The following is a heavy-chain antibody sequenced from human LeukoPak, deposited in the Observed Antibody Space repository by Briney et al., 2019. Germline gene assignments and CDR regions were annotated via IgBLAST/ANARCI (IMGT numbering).Heavy chain of an antibody. CDR1: GYTFTGYY. CDR2: INPNSGGT. CDR3: ARIKSSNKDPTSGSYFLY. V-gene: IGHV1-2*02. J-gene: IGHJ4*02. Sequence: GASVKVSCKASGYTFTGYYMHWVRQAPGQALEWMVWINPNSGGTNYAQKFQGRVTMTMDTSISTAYMELSRLRSDDTAVYYCARIKSSNKDPTSGSYFLYWGQGTLVTVSS. D-gene: IGHD1-26*01.